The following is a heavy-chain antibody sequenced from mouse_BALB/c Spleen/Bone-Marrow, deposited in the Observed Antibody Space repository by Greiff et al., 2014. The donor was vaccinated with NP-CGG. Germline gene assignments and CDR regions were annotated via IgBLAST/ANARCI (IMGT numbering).Heavy chain of an antibody. D-gene: IGHD2-1*01. J-gene: IGHJ3*01. CDR1: GFNIKDIY. Sequence: EVKLQQSGAELVKPGASVKLSCTASGFNIKDIYMHWVKERPEQGLEWIGRIDPANGNSIYDPKFQDKATITADTSSNTAYLQLSSLTSEDTAVYYCTRGGNYGWFAYWGQGTLVTVSA. V-gene: IGHV14-3*02. CDR2: IDPANGNS. CDR3: TRGGNYGWFAY.